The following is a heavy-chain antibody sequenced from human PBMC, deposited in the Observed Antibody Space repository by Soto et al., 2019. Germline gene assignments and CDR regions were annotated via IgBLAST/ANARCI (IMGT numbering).Heavy chain of an antibody. D-gene: IGHD3-10*01. CDR3: AQPFGWFTHHDYGMDV. CDR1: GGSFSGCY. J-gene: IGHJ6*02. CDR2: INHSGST. V-gene: IGHV4-34*01. Sequence: SETLSLTCAVYGGSFSGCYWTWIRQPPGTGLEWIGEINHSGSTNYNPSLKSRVTISVDTSKNQFSLKLSSVTAADTAVYYCAQPFGWFTHHDYGMDVWGQGTTVT.